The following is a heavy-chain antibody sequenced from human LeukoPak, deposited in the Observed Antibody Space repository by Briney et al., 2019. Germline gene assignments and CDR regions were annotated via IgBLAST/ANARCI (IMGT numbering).Heavy chain of an antibody. Sequence: PSQTLSLTCTVSGGSISSGSYYWSWIRQPAGKGLEWIGRIYTSGSTYYNPSLKSRVTISVDTSKNQFSLKLSSVTAADTAVYYCARAGEWLRPPYFDYWGQGTLVTVSS. CDR3: ARAGEWLRPPYFDY. CDR2: IYTSGST. D-gene: IGHD5-12*01. CDR1: GGSISSGSYY. J-gene: IGHJ4*02. V-gene: IGHV4-61*02.